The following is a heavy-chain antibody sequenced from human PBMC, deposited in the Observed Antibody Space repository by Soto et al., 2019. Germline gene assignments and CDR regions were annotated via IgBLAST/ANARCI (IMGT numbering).Heavy chain of an antibody. CDR1: GGSVSSGSYY. CDR3: ARDGYNYEGGMDV. CDR2: IYYSGST. D-gene: IGHD5-12*01. J-gene: IGHJ6*02. Sequence: PSETLSLTCTVSGGSVSSGSYYWSWIWQPPGKGLEWIGYIYYSGSTNYNPSLKSRVTISVDTSKNQFSLKLSSVTAADMAVYYCARDGYNYEGGMDVWGQGTTVTVSS. V-gene: IGHV4-61*01.